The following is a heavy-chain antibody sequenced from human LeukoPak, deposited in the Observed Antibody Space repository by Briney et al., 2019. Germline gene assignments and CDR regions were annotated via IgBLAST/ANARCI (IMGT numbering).Heavy chain of an antibody. D-gene: IGHD3-10*01. Sequence: ASVKVSCKASGYTFTSYGISWVRQAPGQGLEWMGWINTNTGNPTYAQGFTGRFVFSLDTSVSTAYLQISSLKAEDTAVYYCARDESMVRGVIIISWFDPWGQGTLVTVSS. J-gene: IGHJ5*02. V-gene: IGHV7-4-1*02. CDR2: INTNTGNP. CDR3: ARDESMVRGVIIISWFDP. CDR1: GYTFTSYG.